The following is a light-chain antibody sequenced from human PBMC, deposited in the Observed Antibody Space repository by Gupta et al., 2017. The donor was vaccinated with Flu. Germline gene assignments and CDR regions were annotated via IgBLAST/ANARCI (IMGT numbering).Light chain of an antibody. V-gene: IGKV3-11*01. J-gene: IGKJ2*01. CDR1: QSVSRF. CDR2: DAS. Sequence: EIVLTQSPATLSLSPGERATLSCRASQSVSRFLAWYQQKPGQTPRLLMYDASNRATGIPARFSGSGSGTDFTLTISSLEPEDFAVYYCQQRGTWPPYTFGQGTKLELQ. CDR3: QQRGTWPPYT.